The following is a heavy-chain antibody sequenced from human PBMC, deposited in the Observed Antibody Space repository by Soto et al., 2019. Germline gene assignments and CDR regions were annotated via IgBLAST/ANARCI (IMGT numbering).Heavy chain of an antibody. CDR1: GFTFSGSA. CDR2: IRSKANSYAT. Sequence: EVQLVESGGGLVQPGGSLKLSCAASGFTFSGSAMHWVRQASGKGLEWVGRIRSKANSYATAYAASVKGRFTISRDDSKNTAYLQLISPKTEDTAVYYCTRHKPNCPPLDYWGQGTLVSVSS. V-gene: IGHV3-73*01. J-gene: IGHJ4*02. D-gene: IGHD2-21*01. CDR3: TRHKPNCPPLDY.